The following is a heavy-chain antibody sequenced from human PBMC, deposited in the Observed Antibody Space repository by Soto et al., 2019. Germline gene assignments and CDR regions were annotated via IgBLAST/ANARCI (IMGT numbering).Heavy chain of an antibody. V-gene: IGHV3-23*01. CDR2: ISGSGVDT. J-gene: IGHJ4*02. CDR3: AKGGLLPRANRWF. CDR1: GFTFRNYP. D-gene: IGHD2-2*01. Sequence: PXVSLRLSCAASGFTFRNYPMTWVRQAPGKGLDWVSTISGSGVDTYYPNSVKGRVTISRDNSKNTLYLQINSLRAEDTAIYYCAKGGLLPRANRWFWGQGTLVTVSS.